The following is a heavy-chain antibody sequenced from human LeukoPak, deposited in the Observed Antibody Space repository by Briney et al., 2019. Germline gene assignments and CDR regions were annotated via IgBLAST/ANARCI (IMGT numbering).Heavy chain of an antibody. D-gene: IGHD3-9*01. V-gene: IGHV4-39*07. CDR2: IYYSGST. CDR1: GGSISSSSYY. CDR3: ARGQYYDILTGLFDAFDI. J-gene: IGHJ3*02. Sequence: SSETLSLTCTVSGGSISSSSYYWGWIRQPPGKGLEWIGSIYYSGSTYYNPSLKSRVTISVDTSKNQFSLKLSSVTAADTAVYYCARGQYYDILTGLFDAFDIWGQGTMVTVSS.